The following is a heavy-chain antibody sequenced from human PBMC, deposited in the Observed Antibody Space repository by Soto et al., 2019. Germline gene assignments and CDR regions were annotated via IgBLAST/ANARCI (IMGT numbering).Heavy chain of an antibody. CDR2: ISSSGSSI. V-gene: IGHV3-11*01. CDR1: GFTFRDYH. J-gene: IGHJ6*03. D-gene: IGHD5-18*01. CDR3: ARVETGYRYGYYYYYNMDV. Sequence: ESGGGLVTPGGSLRLSCAASGFTFRDYHMSWIRQAPGKGLEWLSYISSSGSSIYYADSVRGRFTISRDNAKNSLYLQINSLRAEDTAVYYCARVETGYRYGYYYYYNMDVWGKGTTVTVSS.